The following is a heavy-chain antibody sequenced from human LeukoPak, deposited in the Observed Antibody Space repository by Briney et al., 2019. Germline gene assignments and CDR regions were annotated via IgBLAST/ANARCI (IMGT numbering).Heavy chain of an antibody. J-gene: IGHJ4*02. CDR2: INPNSGGT. CDR3: ARVATIAGSGYFYYFDY. D-gene: IGHD3-22*01. CDR1: GYTFTGYY. V-gene: IGHV1-2*02. Sequence: ASVKVSCKASGYTFTGYYMHWVRQAPGQGLEWMGWINPNSGGTDYAQKFQGRVTMTRDTSISTGYMELSRLRSDDTAVYYCARVATIAGSGYFYYFDYWGQGTLVTVSS.